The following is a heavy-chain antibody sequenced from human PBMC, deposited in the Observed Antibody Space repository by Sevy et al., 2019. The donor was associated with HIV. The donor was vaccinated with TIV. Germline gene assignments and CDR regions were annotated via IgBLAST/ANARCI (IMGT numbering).Heavy chain of an antibody. CDR3: ARDGYCSSTSCYTTYYYGMDV. V-gene: IGHV3-33*01. Sequence: GGSLRLSCAASGFTFSSYGMHWVRQAPGKGLEWVAVIWYDGSNKYYADSVKGRFTISRDNSKNTLYLQMNSLRAEDTAVYYCARDGYCSSTSCYTTYYYGMDVWGQGTTVTVSS. D-gene: IGHD2-2*02. J-gene: IGHJ6*02. CDR2: IWYDGSNK. CDR1: GFTFSSYG.